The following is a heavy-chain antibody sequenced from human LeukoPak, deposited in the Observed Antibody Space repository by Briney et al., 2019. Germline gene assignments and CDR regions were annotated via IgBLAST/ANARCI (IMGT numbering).Heavy chain of an antibody. J-gene: IGHJ4*02. D-gene: IGHD6-13*01. CDR2: IWSDGSNK. CDR1: GLTFSSYG. CDR3: ASAAGPFDN. V-gene: IGHV3-33*01. Sequence: GRSLRLSCAASGLTFSSYGMHRVRQAPGKGLEWVAVIWSDGSNKYYADSVKGRFTISRDNSKNTLYLQMNSLRAEDTAVYYCASAAGPFDNWGQGTLVIVSS.